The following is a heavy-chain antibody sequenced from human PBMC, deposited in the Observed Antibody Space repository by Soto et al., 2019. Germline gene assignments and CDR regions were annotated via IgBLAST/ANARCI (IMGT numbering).Heavy chain of an antibody. CDR2: ISSDGSNR. D-gene: IGHD5-18*01. CDR1: GCTFSDYA. J-gene: IGHJ4*02. V-gene: IGHV3-30-3*01. CDR3: AHLAGLSHTDDF. Sequence: QVQLVESGGGVVQPGRSLRLSCAASGCTFSDYALHWVRQAPGKGLEWVTVISSDGSNRYYADSVKGRFTISRDNSKNTLYLQMNSLRVEDAAIYICAHLAGLSHTDDFWGQGTPVTVSS.